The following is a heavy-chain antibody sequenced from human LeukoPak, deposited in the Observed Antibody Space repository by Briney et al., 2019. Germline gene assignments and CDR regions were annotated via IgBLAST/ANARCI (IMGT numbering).Heavy chain of an antibody. V-gene: IGHV4-59*01. J-gene: IGHJ5*02. Sequence: PSETLSLTCTVSVGSISTYFWSWMRQPPGKGLEWIAYIYSSGSTTYNPSLGSRVTISVDTSKNQFSLKLNSVTVADTAVYYCARGGYLKTDWFDPWGQGTLVTVSS. D-gene: IGHD2-15*01. CDR2: IYSSGST. CDR1: VGSISTYF. CDR3: ARGGYLKTDWFDP.